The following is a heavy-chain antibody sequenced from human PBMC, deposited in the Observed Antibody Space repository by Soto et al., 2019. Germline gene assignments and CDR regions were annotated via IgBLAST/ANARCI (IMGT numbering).Heavy chain of an antibody. CDR1: GFTFSSYA. Sequence: GGSLRLSCSASGFTFSSYAMHWVRQAPGKGLEYVSAISSNGGSTYYADSVKGRFTISRDNSKNTLYLQMSSLRAEDTAVYYCVKESLDYYDSSGYEYYFDYWGQGTLVTVSS. D-gene: IGHD3-22*01. CDR2: ISSNGGST. J-gene: IGHJ4*02. V-gene: IGHV3-64D*06. CDR3: VKESLDYYDSSGYEYYFDY.